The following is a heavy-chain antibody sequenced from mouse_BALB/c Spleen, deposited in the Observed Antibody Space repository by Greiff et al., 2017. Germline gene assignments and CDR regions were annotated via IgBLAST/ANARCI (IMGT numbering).Heavy chain of an antibody. V-gene: IGHV5-17*02. CDR1: GFTFSSFG. Sequence: EVQVVESGGGLVQPGGSRKLSCAASGFTFSSFGMHWVRQAPEKGLEWVAYISSGSSTIYYADTVKGRFTISRDNPKNTLFLQMTSLRSEDTAMYYCARSRDWYFDVWGAGTTVTVSS. J-gene: IGHJ1*01. CDR2: ISSGSSTI. CDR3: ARSRDWYFDV.